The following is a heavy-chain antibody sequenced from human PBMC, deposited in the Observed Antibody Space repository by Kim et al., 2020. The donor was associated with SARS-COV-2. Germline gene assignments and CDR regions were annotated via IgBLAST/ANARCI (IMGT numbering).Heavy chain of an antibody. V-gene: IGHV2-70*01. Sequence: YYSTSLKTRLTISKDTSKNQVVLTMTNMDPVDTATYYCARTRLSGYSFDYWGQGTLVTVSS. CDR3: ARTRLSGYSFDY. J-gene: IGHJ4*02. D-gene: IGHD3-22*01.